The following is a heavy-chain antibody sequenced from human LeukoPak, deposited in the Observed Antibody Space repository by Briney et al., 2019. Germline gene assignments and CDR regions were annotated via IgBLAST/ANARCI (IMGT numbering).Heavy chain of an antibody. V-gene: IGHV5-51*01. CDR2: IYPGDSDT. J-gene: IGHJ3*02. Sequence: PGESLKISCKGSGYTFTSYWIGWVRQMPGKGLEWMGIIYPGDSDTRYSPSFQGQVTISADKSISTAYLQWSSLKASDTAMYYCARDGIAAAGRNAFDIWGQGTTVTVSS. CDR1: GYTFTSYW. CDR3: ARDGIAAAGRNAFDI. D-gene: IGHD6-13*01.